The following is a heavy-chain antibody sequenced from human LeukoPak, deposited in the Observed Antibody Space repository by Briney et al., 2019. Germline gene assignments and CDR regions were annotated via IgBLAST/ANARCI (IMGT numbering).Heavy chain of an antibody. J-gene: IGHJ4*02. CDR1: GGSISSYY. Sequence: SETLSLTCTVSGGSISSYYWSWIRQPAGKGLEWIGRIYTSGSTNYNPSLKSRVTMSVDTSKNQFSLKLSSVTAADTAVYYCARRPLGYSSGWYGSYYFDYWGQGTLVTVSS. CDR2: IYTSGST. CDR3: ARRPLGYSSGWYGSYYFDY. D-gene: IGHD6-19*01. V-gene: IGHV4-4*07.